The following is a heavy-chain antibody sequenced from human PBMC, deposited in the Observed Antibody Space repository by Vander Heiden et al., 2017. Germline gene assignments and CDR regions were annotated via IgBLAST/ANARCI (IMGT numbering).Heavy chain of an antibody. CDR2: INSDGSST. CDR1: GFTFSSYW. D-gene: IGHD5-18*01. J-gene: IGHJ4*02. V-gene: IGHV3-74*01. CDR3: ARVGSYGEPKYFDY. Sequence: EVQLVESGGGLVQPGGSLRLSCAASGFTFSSYWMHWVRQGPGKGLVWVSRINSDGSSTSYADSVKGRFTISRDNAKNTLYLQMNSLRAEDTAVYYCARVGSYGEPKYFDYWGQGTLVTVSS.